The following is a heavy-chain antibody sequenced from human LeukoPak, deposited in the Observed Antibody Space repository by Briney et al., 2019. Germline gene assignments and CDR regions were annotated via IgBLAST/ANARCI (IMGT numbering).Heavy chain of an antibody. CDR3: VREGRPVVTAPNDAFDA. V-gene: IGHV3-7*01. J-gene: IGHJ3*01. D-gene: IGHD2-21*02. CDR2: IEQEGSEK. CDR1: GFTFSMYW. Sequence: GGSLRLSCAASGFTFSMYWMSWVRQAPGEGLEWVANIEQEGSEKFYVDSVKGRFTISRDNAKTTLYLQMNSLRAEDTAVYYCVREGRPVVTAPNDAFDAWGQGTRVTVSS.